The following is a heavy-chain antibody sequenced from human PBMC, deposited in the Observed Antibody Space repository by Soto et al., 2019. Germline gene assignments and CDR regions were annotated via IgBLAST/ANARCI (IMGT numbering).Heavy chain of an antibody. J-gene: IGHJ6*02. CDR3: ARGNFGVVIYGMSV. V-gene: IGHV1-69*01. Sequence: SVKVSCKASGGTFSSYAISWVRQAPGQGLEWMGGIIPIFGTANYAQKFQGRVTITADESTSTAYMELSSLRSEDTAVYYWARGNFGVVIYGMSVWGQGPRFTV. CDR1: GGTFSSYA. D-gene: IGHD3-3*02. CDR2: IIPIFGTA.